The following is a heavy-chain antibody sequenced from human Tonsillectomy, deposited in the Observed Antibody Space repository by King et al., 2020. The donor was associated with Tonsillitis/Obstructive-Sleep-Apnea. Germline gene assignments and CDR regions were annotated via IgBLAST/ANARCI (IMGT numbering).Heavy chain of an antibody. CDR3: ARGDYYGSGSFLPY. V-gene: IGHV3-66*01. CDR2: IYSGGST. J-gene: IGHJ4*02. D-gene: IGHD3-10*01. CDR1: GFTVSSNY. Sequence: VQLVESGGGLVQPGGSLRLSCAASGFTVSSNYMSWVRQASGKGLEWVSVIYSGGSTYYADSVKGRFTISRDNSKNTLYLQMNSLRAEDTAVYYCARGDYYGSGSFLPYWGQGTLVTVSS.